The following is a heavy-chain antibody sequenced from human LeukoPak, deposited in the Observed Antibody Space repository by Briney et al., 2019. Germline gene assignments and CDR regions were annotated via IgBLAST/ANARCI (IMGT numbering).Heavy chain of an antibody. D-gene: IGHD3-10*01. CDR2: ISSSSSYI. CDR1: GFTFSSYS. J-gene: IGHJ4*02. V-gene: IGHV3-21*01. Sequence: GGSPRLSCAASGFTFSSYSMNWVRQAPGKGLEWVSSISSSSSYIYYADSVKGRFTISRDNAKNSLYLQMNSLRAEDTAVYYCARDQESGSGIFDYWGQGTLVTVSS. CDR3: ARDQESGSGIFDY.